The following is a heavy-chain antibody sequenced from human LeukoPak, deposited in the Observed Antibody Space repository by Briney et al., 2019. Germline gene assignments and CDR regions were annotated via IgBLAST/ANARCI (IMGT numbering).Heavy chain of an antibody. V-gene: IGHV3-11*01. CDR3: ASFAPNPYYFDY. J-gene: IGHJ4*02. Sequence: GGSLRLSCAASGFTFSDYYMSWVRQAPGKGLEWVSYISSSGSTIYYADSVKGRFTISRDNAKNSLYLQMNSLRAEDTAVYYCASFAPNPYYFDYCGQGTLVTVSS. CDR2: ISSSGSTI. CDR1: GFTFSDYY. D-gene: IGHD1-14*01.